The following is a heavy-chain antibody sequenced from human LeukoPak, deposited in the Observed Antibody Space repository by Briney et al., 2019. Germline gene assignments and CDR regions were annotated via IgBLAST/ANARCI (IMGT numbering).Heavy chain of an antibody. CDR1: GYTLTGYY. CDR2: INPNSGGT. D-gene: IGHD2-2*01. J-gene: IGHJ5*02. V-gene: IGHV1-2*02. Sequence: ASVKVSCKASGYTLTGYYMHWVRQAPGQGLEWMGWINPNSGGTNYAQKFQGRVTMTRDTSISTAYMELSRLRSDDTAVYYCARDFRGTVVVPAAPHWFDPWGQGTLVTVSS. CDR3: ARDFRGTVVVPAAPHWFDP.